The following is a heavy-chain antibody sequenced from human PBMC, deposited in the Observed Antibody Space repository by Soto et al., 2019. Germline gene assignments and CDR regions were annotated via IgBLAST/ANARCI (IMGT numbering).Heavy chain of an antibody. V-gene: IGHV4-30-4*01. CDR3: ARESYLPKPRNDV. J-gene: IGHJ1*01. Sequence: SQTRWLPCSVAGGSNSSADYFWTLIRPSPGKGRDWMGCIFHSRTTYYNQSLEGRLIISIKDSKNQFSLRPTSVTAADSAVYFCARESYLPKPRNDVWAQGTLATVPA. CDR2: IFHSRTT. D-gene: IGHD2-8*01. CDR1: GGSNSSADYF.